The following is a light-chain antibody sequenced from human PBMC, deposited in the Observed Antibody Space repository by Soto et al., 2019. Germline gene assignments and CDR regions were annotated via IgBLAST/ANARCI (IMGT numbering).Light chain of an antibody. J-gene: IGKJ4*01. CDR1: QSVLYSSNNKNY. CDR2: WAS. V-gene: IGKV4-1*01. CDR3: QQYYSTPLT. Sequence: DIVMTQSPDSLAVSLGERATINCKSSQSVLYSSNNKNYLAWYQQKPGQPPKLLIYWASTRESGVPDRFSGSGSGTDRTLAISSLQAEDVAVYYCQQYYSTPLTLGGGTKVDI.